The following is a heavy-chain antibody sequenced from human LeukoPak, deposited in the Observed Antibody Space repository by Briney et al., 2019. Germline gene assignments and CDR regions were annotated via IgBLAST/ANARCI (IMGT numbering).Heavy chain of an antibody. Sequence: ASVKVSCKVSGYTLTELSMHWVRQAPGKGLEWMGGFDPEDGETIYAQKFQGRVTMTEDTSTDTAYMELSGLRSEDTAVYYCATVCPPMFAGGSYYNTFDYWGQGTLVTVSS. CDR3: ATVCPPMFAGGSYYNTFDY. V-gene: IGHV1-24*01. CDR1: GYTLTELS. J-gene: IGHJ4*02. CDR2: FDPEDGET. D-gene: IGHD1-26*01.